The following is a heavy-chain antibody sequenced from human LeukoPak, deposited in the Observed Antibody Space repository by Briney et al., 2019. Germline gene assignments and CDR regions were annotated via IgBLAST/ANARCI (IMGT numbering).Heavy chain of an antibody. CDR1: GFTFSDYY. CDR2: ISSSGSTI. Sequence: PGGSLRLSCAASGFTFSDYYMSWIRQAPGKGLEWVSYISSSGSTIYYADSVKGRFTISRSNAKNSLYLQMNSLRAEDTAVYYCARVYWRIAVAGWYFDYWGQGTLVTVSS. J-gene: IGHJ4*02. V-gene: IGHV3-11*04. D-gene: IGHD6-19*01. CDR3: ARVYWRIAVAGWYFDY.